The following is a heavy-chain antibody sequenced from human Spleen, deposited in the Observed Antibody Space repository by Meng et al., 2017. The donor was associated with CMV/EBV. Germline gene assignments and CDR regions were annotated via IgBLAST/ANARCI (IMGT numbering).Heavy chain of an antibody. D-gene: IGHD3-10*01. CDR1: GVSIRSGSYC. Sequence: SETLSLTCTVSGVSIRSGSYCWGWVRQPPGKGLEWVASIYNGGNTYYNPSFKSRVTISLDTSTNHFSLRLRSVTAADTAMYLCARESVGEFIWFDPWGQGTLVTVSS. CDR2: IYNGGNT. V-gene: IGHV4-39*02. J-gene: IGHJ5*02. CDR3: ARESVGEFIWFDP.